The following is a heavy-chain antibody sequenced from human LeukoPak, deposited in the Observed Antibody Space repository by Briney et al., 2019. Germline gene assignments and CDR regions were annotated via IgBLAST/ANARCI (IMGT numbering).Heavy chain of an antibody. CDR3: ARAHHDGDYQYYFDY. V-gene: IGHV4-38-2*01. J-gene: IGHJ4*02. CDR2: IYYSGDT. D-gene: IGHD4-17*01. CDR1: RYSISSNCY. Sequence: SETLSLTCDVSRYSISSNCYWAWIRQPPGKGLEWLGSIYYSGDTYYNPSLKSRVTCSVDTSKNQFSLKLNSVTAADTAVYYCARAHHDGDYQYYFDYWGQGIPVTVSS.